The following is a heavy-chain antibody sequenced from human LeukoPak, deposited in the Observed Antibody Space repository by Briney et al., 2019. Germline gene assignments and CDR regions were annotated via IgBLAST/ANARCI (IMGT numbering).Heavy chain of an antibody. V-gene: IGHV3-15*01. CDR1: GFTFNNAW. CDR3: LRVGYNYGFHSFDS. Sequence: GGSLSLSCTVSGFTFNNAWMSWVRPAPGKGLEWVGRIKGKNERGTTDHAAPVKGRFTISRDEAKDTLYLQMYSLQSEGRVVFYCLRVGYNYGFHSFDSWGQGALVTVSS. D-gene: IGHD5-18*01. CDR2: IKGKNERGTT. J-gene: IGHJ4*02.